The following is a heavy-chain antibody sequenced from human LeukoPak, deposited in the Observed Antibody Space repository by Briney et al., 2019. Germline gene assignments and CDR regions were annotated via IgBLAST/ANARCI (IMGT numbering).Heavy chain of an antibody. J-gene: IGHJ4*02. V-gene: IGHV4-59*01. Sequence: SETLSLTCIVSGGSISGYHWGWIRQPPGKRLEYIGWIYYTGSTSYNPSLQSRLTLSLDTAKNQFSLRLTSVTAADTAVYFCARQYGSGTYPIDYWGQGILVTVSS. CDR2: IYYTGST. CDR3: ARQYGSGTYPIDY. CDR1: GGSISGYH. D-gene: IGHD3-10*01.